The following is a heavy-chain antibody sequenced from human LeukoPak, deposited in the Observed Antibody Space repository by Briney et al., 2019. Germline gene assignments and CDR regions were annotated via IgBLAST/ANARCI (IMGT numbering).Heavy chain of an antibody. CDR2: ISAYSGKT. D-gene: IGHD5-18*01. CDR1: GYSFHNFG. V-gene: IGHV1-18*01. J-gene: IGHJ5*02. CDR3: VRVESAYGYPLEFDL. Sequence: ASVKVSCKASGYSFHNFGISWVRQAPGQGLEWMGWISAYSGKTDSAQKLQDRVTMTTDNSTSTAYLELRSLRADDTAVYFCVRVESAYGYPLEFDLWGQGTLVTVSS.